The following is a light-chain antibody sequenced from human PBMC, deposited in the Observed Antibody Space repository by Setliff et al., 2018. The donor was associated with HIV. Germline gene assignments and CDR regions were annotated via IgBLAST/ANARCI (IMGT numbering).Light chain of an antibody. V-gene: IGLV3-21*04. CDR1: NIGSKS. J-gene: IGLJ1*01. CDR3: QVWDSSSDHPYV. Sequence: LTQPPSVSVAPGKTARITCGGNNIGSKSVHWYQQKPGQAPVLVIYYDSDRPSGIPERFSGSNSGNTATLTISRVEAGDEADYYCQVWDSSSDHPYVFGTGTKV. CDR2: YDS.